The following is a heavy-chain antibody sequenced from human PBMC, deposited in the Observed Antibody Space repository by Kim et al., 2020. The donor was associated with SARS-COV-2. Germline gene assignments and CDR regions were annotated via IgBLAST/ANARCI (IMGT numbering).Heavy chain of an antibody. V-gene: IGHV3-48*04. Sequence: GGSLRLSCAASGFTLSSYGLNWLRQAPGKGLEWISLISNTGNTIYYADSVKGRFTISRDSAKNSLYLQMNSLRSEDTAVYYCARGSWPKRYFDYWGQGTL. J-gene: IGHJ4*02. CDR2: ISNTGNTI. CDR1: GFTLSSYG. CDR3: ARGSWPKRYFDY.